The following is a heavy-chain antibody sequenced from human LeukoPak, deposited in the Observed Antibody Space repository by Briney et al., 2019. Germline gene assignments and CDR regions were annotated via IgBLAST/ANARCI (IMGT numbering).Heavy chain of an antibody. CDR2: ISSSRDYI. Sequence: GGSLRLSCAASGFTFITYTMDWVRQAPGKGLEWVSSISSSRDYIYYADSVKGRFTISRDNAKNSLYLQMNSLRAEDTAVYYCARDGGPGYSSSWYLYWGQGTLVTVSS. J-gene: IGHJ4*02. CDR1: GFTFITYT. V-gene: IGHV3-21*01. CDR3: ARDGGPGYSSSWYLY. D-gene: IGHD6-13*01.